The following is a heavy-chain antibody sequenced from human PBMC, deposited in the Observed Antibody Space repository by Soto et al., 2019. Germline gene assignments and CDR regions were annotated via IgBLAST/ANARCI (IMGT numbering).Heavy chain of an antibody. CDR1: GGSISSGDYY. Sequence: PSETLSLTCTVSGGSISSGDYYWSWIRQPPGKGLEWIGYIYYSGSTYYNPSLKSRVTISVDTSKNQFSLKLSSVTAADTAVYYCARDRSRPYDSSGYYPFDYWGQGTLVTVSS. V-gene: IGHV4-30-4*01. J-gene: IGHJ4*02. D-gene: IGHD3-22*01. CDR3: ARDRSRPYDSSGYYPFDY. CDR2: IYYSGST.